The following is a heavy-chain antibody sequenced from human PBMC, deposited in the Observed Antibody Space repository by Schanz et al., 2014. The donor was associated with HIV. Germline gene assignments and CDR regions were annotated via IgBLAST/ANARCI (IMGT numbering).Heavy chain of an antibody. J-gene: IGHJ4*02. CDR2: IYAGGTT. Sequence: VRLVETGGDLIQPGGSLRLSCAASGLTVRNKYMTWVRQAPGKGLEWVSSIYAGGTTFYADAVRGRFTISRDNSRNTLFLQMDSLRVEDTAVYYCATGSFSYGGNQNDKWGQGTLVTVSS. CDR1: GLTVRNKY. CDR3: ATGSFSYGGNQNDK. V-gene: IGHV3-53*02. D-gene: IGHD4-17*01.